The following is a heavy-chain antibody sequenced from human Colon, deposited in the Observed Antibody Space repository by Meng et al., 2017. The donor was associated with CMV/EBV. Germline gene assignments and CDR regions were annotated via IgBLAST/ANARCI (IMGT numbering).Heavy chain of an antibody. Sequence: ASVKVSCKASGYTFTDYYLHWVRQAPGQGLEWMGWINPNSGGTNYAQKFQGRVTMTRDTSISTAYMGLSRLRSDDTAVYYCARSGSYSNWFDPWGQGTLVTVSS. J-gene: IGHJ5*02. CDR2: INPNSGGT. CDR3: ARSGSYSNWFDP. D-gene: IGHD1-26*01. V-gene: IGHV1-2*02. CDR1: GYTFTDYY.